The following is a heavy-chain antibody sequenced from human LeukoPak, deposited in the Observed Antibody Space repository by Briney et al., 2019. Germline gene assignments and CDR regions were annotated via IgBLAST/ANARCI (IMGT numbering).Heavy chain of an antibody. CDR3: ARNPYYYDSSGHFDY. CDR1: RFTFRSYS. CDR2: ISCTSTYI. Sequence: SGGSLRLSCAVSRFTFRSYSMNWVRQAPGKGLEGVWFISCTSTYIYYAYSVKGRIIISRDNAKNSLYLQMNSLRAEDTAVYYCARNPYYYDSSGHFDYWGQGTLVTVSS. D-gene: IGHD3-22*01. J-gene: IGHJ4*02. V-gene: IGHV3-21*01.